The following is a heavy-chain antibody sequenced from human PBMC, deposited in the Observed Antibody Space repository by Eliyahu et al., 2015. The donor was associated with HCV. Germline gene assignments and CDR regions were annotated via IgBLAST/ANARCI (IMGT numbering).Heavy chain of an antibody. J-gene: IGHJ3*01. CDR1: GGSFSAHY. Sequence: QVHLQQWGAGLVKPSETLSLTCAVYGGSFSAHYWSWIRQPPGKGLEWIGEVNHGGSTNYNPSLKSRVTISVDTSKNQFSLKLNSVAAADTAVYYCARGLIAAAGQGAFDFWGQGTMVTVSS. V-gene: IGHV4-34*02. CDR3: ARGLIAAAGQGAFDF. D-gene: IGHD6-13*01. CDR2: VNHGGST.